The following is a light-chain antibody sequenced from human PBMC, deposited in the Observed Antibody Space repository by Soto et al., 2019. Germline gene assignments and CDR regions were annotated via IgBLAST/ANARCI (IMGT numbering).Light chain of an antibody. Sequence: EIVLTQSPATLSLSPGERATLSCRASQSVNTYLAWYQQKPGQPPRLLIYDASTRAPGIPARSSGRWSGPDFTLPISGLEPEDVVVYYCQQRSNSITFGQRTRLAIK. CDR2: DAS. CDR3: QQRSNSIT. CDR1: QSVNTY. V-gene: IGKV3-11*01. J-gene: IGKJ5*01.